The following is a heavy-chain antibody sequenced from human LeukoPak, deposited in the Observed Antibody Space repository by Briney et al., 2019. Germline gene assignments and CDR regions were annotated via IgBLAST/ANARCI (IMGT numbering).Heavy chain of an antibody. CDR1: GYTFTGYF. V-gene: IGHV1-2*02. CDR3: ARAQSLTAPAGTFANS. CDR2: INPNSGDT. Sequence: ASVKVSCKASGYTFTGYFLHWVRRASGQGFEWMGWINPNSGDTSYTQTFQGRVTMTRDTSISTAYMELSSLRSDDTAVYYCARAQSLTAPAGTFANSWGQGTLVTVSS. J-gene: IGHJ4*02. D-gene: IGHD6-13*01.